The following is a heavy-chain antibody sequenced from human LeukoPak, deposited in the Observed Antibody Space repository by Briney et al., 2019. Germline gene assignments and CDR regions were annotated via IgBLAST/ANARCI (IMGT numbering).Heavy chain of an antibody. V-gene: IGHV4-59*08. CDR3: ARQGDNWGRWHFDL. Sequence: SETLSLTCTVSGGSISSYYWSWIRQPPGKGLEWIGFIYYSGTTNYNPSLKSRVTMSVDTSKNQFSLRLSSVTAADTAVYYCARQGDNWGRWHFDLWGRGAPVIVSS. CDR1: GGSISSYY. J-gene: IGHJ2*01. CDR2: IYYSGTT. D-gene: IGHD7-27*01.